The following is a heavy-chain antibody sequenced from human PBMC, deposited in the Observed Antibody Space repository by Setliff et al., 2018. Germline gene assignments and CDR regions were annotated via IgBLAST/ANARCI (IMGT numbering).Heavy chain of an antibody. V-gene: IGHV4-59*01. Sequence: PSETLSLTCTVSGGSIRNYYWSWIRQPPGKGLEWIGYIYYSGNTNYNPSLKSRVTISIDMSKNQFSLKLSSVTAADTAVYFCAAVGIDAGGGWFDPWGHGIPVTVSS. CDR1: GGSIRNYY. CDR2: IYYSGNT. CDR3: AAVGIDAGGGWFDP. J-gene: IGHJ5*02. D-gene: IGHD1-26*01.